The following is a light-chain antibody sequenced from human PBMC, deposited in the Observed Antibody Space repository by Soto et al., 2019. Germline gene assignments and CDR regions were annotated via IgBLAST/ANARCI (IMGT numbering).Light chain of an antibody. Sequence: DIQMTQSPSTLSASVGDRVTITCRATQTVGSWLAWYQQKPGKAPKLLIYDASSLQSGVPSRFSGSGSGTEFTLTISGLQPDDFATYYCQQSNNYSNNFGQGTKVEIK. V-gene: IGKV1-5*01. CDR3: QQSNNYSNN. CDR1: QTVGSW. J-gene: IGKJ1*01. CDR2: DAS.